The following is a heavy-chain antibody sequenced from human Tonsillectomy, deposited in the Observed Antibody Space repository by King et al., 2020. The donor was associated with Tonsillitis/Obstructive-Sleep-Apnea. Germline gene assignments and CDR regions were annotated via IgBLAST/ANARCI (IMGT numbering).Heavy chain of an antibody. V-gene: IGHV3-30*04. D-gene: IGHD1-26*01. CDR2: LSFDRNYK. Sequence: QVQLVESGGGVVQPGRSLRLSCAASGFTFSNYAMHWVRQAPGKGLEWVAVLSFDRNYKYYADSVKGRFTISGDNSKNTLYLQMNSLGAEDTAVYYCATDLRGTDTSHYGMDVWGQGTTVTVSS. CDR1: GFTFSNYA. CDR3: ATDLRGTDTSHYGMDV. J-gene: IGHJ6*02.